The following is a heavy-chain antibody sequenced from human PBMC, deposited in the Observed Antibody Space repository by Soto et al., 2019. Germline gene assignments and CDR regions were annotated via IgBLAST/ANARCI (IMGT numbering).Heavy chain of an antibody. D-gene: IGHD2-2*01. Sequence: VSVKVSCKASGYTFTGYYVHWVRQAPVQGLEWMGWINPSSGDTYLAQRFQGRVTMNRGSSIVTAYMVLRVLTSDDTAEYYCLKGGAIVPPGTRVYLYIAIDVWGQGTTVTVAS. CDR3: LKGGAIVPPGTRVYLYIAIDV. V-gene: IGHV1-2*02. CDR1: GYTFTGYY. CDR2: INPSSGDT. J-gene: IGHJ6*02.